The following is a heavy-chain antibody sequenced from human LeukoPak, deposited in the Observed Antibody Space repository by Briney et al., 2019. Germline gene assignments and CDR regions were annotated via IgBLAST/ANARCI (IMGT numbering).Heavy chain of an antibody. Sequence: GGSLRLSCAASGFTFSSYGMHWVRQAPGKGLEWVAVISYDGSNKYYADSVKGRFTISRDNSKNTLYLQMNSLRVEDTAMYYCASLDTAKQPLANHWGQGTLVTVSS. D-gene: IGHD5-18*01. CDR2: ISYDGSNK. CDR1: GFTFSSYG. CDR3: ASLDTAKQPLANH. J-gene: IGHJ5*02. V-gene: IGHV3-30*03.